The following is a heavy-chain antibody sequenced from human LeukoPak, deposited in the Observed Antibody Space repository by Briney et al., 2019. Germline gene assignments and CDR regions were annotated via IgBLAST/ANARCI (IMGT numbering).Heavy chain of an antibody. CDR1: GFTFNNYA. CDR2: VRGGGDST. V-gene: IGHV3-23*01. CDR3: AKERRFGRDTYNHFDY. J-gene: IGHJ4*02. D-gene: IGHD5-24*01. Sequence: GGSLRLSCAASGFTFNNYAMSWVRQAPGKGLEWVSVVRGGGDSTYYADSVKGRFTISRDNSKNTLYLQMNGLRAEDTAIYYCAKERRFGRDTYNHFDYWGQGTQVTVSS.